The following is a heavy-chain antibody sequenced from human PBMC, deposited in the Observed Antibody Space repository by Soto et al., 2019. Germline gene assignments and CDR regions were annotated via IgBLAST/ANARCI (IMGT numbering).Heavy chain of an antibody. J-gene: IGHJ4*02. V-gene: IGHV4-59*08. CDR1: SGSISGSY. CDR3: ARHATGGTYPLDY. D-gene: IGHD1-26*01. Sequence: QVQLQESGPGLVKPSETLSLTCTVSSGSISGSYWAWIRQPPGKGLEYIGHIYYTGSTNYSPSLQSRVTMSVDTSKHQFSLRLTSVTAADTAVYYCARHATGGTYPLDYWGQGTLVTVSS. CDR2: IYYTGST.